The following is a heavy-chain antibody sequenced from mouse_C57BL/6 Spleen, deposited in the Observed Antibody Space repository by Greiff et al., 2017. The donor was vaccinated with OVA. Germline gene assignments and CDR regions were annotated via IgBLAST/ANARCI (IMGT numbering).Heavy chain of an antibody. Sequence: QVQLQQSGAELVKPGASVKMSCKASGYTFTTYPIEWMKQNPGQSLEWIGNFHPYNGDTKYNEKFKGKATLTVDKSSSTVYLELSRLTSDDSAVYYCARKRAIGCEGFAYWGQGTLVTVSA. CDR3: ARKRAIGCEGFAY. CDR1: GYTFTTYP. J-gene: IGHJ3*01. V-gene: IGHV1-47*01. D-gene: IGHD2-2*01. CDR2: FHPYNGDT.